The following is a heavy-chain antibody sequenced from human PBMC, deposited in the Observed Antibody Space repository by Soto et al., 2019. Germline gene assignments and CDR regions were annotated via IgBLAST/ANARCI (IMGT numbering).Heavy chain of an antibody. CDR3: AGGGVPPYYSYGKDV. J-gene: IGHJ6*04. V-gene: IGHV1-18*01. CDR1: GYTFTSYG. D-gene: IGHD3-16*01. CDR2: ISTYNGDT. Sequence: ASVKVSCKASGYTFTSYGISWVRQAPGQGLEWMGWISTYNGDTNYAQTFQGRVTMTTDTSTSTVYMELRSLRSDDTAVYYCAGGGVPPYYSYGKDVWGKAPPVT.